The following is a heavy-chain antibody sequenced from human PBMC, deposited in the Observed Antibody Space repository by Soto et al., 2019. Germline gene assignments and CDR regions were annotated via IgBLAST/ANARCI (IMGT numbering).Heavy chain of an antibody. CDR3: AKDSAKFYFDY. CDR2: IWHDGSNE. J-gene: IGHJ4*02. Sequence: PGGSLRLSCEASGFPFSTYGMHWVRQAPGKGLEWVAVIWHDGSNEYYADSVKGRFTISRDNSNNTVYLQMNSLRAEDTAVYYCAKDSAKFYFDYWGQGT. D-gene: IGHD1-26*01. V-gene: IGHV3-33*06. CDR1: GFPFSTYG.